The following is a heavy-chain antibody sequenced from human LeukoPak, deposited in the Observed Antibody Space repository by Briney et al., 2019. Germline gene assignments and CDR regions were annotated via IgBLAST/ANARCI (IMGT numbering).Heavy chain of an antibody. CDR1: GYSFTNYW. D-gene: IGHD1-26*01. CDR3: VRSGSYFLPLDY. CDR2: IYPGDSDT. V-gene: IGHV5-51*01. Sequence: GESLKISCKGSGYSFTNYWIAWVRQMPGKGLEWMGIIYPGDSDTRYSPSFQGQVTISADKSISTAYLQWSSLKASDTAIYYCVRSGSYFLPLDYWGQGTLVTVSS. J-gene: IGHJ4*02.